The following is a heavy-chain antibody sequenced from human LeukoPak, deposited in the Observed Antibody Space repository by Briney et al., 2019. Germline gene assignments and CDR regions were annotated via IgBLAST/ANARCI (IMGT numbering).Heavy chain of an antibody. CDR3: ARAHSSSWEY. V-gene: IGHV3-7*01. Sequence: GGSLRLSCAASGFTFSDYYMSWVRQAPGKGLEWVANIKEDGSEKYYVDSVKGRFTISRDNAKNSLYLQMNSLRAEDTAVYFCARAHSSSWEYWGQGALVTVSS. CDR2: IKEDGSEK. J-gene: IGHJ4*02. D-gene: IGHD6-13*01. CDR1: GFTFSDYY.